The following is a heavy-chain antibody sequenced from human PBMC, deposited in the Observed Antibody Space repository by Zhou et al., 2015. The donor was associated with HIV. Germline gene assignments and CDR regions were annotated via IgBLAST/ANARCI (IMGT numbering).Heavy chain of an antibody. V-gene: IGHV3-74*01. CDR2: INSDGSST. CDR1: GFTFSSYW. D-gene: IGHD5-12*01. CDR3: ATVRGYSGYDGPQGY. J-gene: IGHJ4*02. Sequence: EVQLVESGGGLVQPGGSLRLSCAASGFTFSSYWMHWVRQAPGKGLVWVSRINSDGSSTSYADSVKGRFTISRDNAKNTLYLQMNSLRAEDTAVYYCATVRGYSGYDGPQGYWGQGTLVTVSS.